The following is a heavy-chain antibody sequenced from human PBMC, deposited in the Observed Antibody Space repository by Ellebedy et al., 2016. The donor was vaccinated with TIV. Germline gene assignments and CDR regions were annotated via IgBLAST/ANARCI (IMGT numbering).Heavy chain of an antibody. CDR1: GFRFSSSA. V-gene: IGHV3-23*01. D-gene: IGHD5-18*01. J-gene: IGHJ4*02. CDR2: ISRTGGMT. Sequence: PGGSLRLSCVASGFRFSSSAMSWVRQAPGKGLGWVAAISRTGGMTYFADSVKGRFSISRDNSKNTVDLQLNTLRVDDTAIYYCAKEGVYSYGYADYFDFWGPGTLVTVSS. CDR3: AKEGVYSYGYADYFDF.